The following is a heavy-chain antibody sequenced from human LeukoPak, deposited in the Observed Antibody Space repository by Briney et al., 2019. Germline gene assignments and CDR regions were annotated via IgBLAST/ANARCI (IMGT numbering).Heavy chain of an antibody. D-gene: IGHD4-17*01. Sequence: PGGSLRLSCTASGFTFSKYNMNWVRQAPGKGLEWISYISGSGNTIHYADSVKGRFTISRDNAKNSLYLQMNSLRAEDTAVYYCARTNDYGDYWWFDPWGQGTLVTVSS. V-gene: IGHV3-48*01. CDR3: ARTNDYGDYWWFDP. CDR1: GFTFSKYN. J-gene: IGHJ5*02. CDR2: ISGSGNTI.